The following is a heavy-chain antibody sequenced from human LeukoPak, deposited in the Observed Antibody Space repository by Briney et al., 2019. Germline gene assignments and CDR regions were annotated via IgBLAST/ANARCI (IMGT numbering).Heavy chain of an antibody. Sequence: GGSLRLSCAASGFTFSSYAMSWVRQAPGKGLEWVSAISGSGGSTYYADSVKGRFTISRDNSKNTLYLQMNSLRAEDTAVYYCARDGEYNWNDANFDYWGQGTLVTVSS. D-gene: IGHD1-20*01. J-gene: IGHJ4*02. CDR1: GFTFSSYA. CDR2: ISGSGGST. CDR3: ARDGEYNWNDANFDY. V-gene: IGHV3-23*01.